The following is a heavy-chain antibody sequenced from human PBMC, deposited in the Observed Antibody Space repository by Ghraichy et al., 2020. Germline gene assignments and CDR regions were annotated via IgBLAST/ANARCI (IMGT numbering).Heavy chain of an antibody. CDR1: GITFTYLA. D-gene: IGHD2-2*01. Sequence: GGSLRLSCAASGITFTYLAMTWVRQAPGKGLEWVSSITSSGGNTYYADSVKGRFTISRDNSKNTLFMQMNSLRAEDTAVYYCAAHHTPPRYCSSTSCYFGDYGMDVWGQGTTVTVSS. CDR2: ITSSGGNT. CDR3: AAHHTPPRYCSSTSCYFGDYGMDV. V-gene: IGHV3-23*01. J-gene: IGHJ6*02.